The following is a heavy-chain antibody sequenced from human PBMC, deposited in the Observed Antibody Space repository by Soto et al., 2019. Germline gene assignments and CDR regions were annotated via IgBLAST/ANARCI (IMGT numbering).Heavy chain of an antibody. CDR3: ARDRGRAAADFDYYGMDV. J-gene: IGHJ6*01. CDR2: IIPIFGTA. D-gene: IGHD6-13*01. V-gene: IGHV1-69*01. CDR1: GGTFSSYA. Sequence: QVQLVQPGAEVKKPGSSVKVSCKASGGTFSSYAISWVRQAPGQGLEWMGGIIPIFGTANYAQKFQGRVTINADESTSTAYMALSRVRSEYKAVYYCARDRGRAAADFDYYGMDVWGQGTTVTVSS.